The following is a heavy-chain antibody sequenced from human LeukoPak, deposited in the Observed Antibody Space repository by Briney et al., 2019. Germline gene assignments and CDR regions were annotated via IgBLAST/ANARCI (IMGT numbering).Heavy chain of an antibody. D-gene: IGHD3-22*01. CDR3: ARGDYYESSGYIRGTFDY. CDR1: GGSISSYY. V-gene: IGHV4-59*01. Sequence: SETLSLTCTVSGGSISSYYWSWIRQPPGKGLEWIGYIYYSGSTNYNPSLKSRVTISVDTSKNPFSLKLSSVTAADTAVYYCARGDYYESSGYIRGTFDYWGQGTLVTVSS. J-gene: IGHJ4*02. CDR2: IYYSGST.